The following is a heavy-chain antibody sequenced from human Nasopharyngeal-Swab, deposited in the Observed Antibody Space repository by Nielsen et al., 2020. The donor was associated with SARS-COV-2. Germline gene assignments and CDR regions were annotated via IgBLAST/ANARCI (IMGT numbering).Heavy chain of an antibody. D-gene: IGHD4-17*01. V-gene: IGHV1-46*01. Sequence: ASVKVSCKASGYTFTSYYMHWVRQAPGQGLEWMGIINPSGGSTSYAQKLQGRVTMTRDTSTSTVYMELSGLRSEDTAVYYCARVPTVGGDYTDGDHWFDPWGQGTLVTVSS. J-gene: IGHJ5*02. CDR3: ARVPTVGGDYTDGDHWFDP. CDR2: INPSGGST. CDR1: GYTFTSYY.